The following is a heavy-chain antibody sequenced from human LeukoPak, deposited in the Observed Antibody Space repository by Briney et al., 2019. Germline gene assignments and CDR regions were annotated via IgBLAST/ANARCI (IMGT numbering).Heavy chain of an antibody. Sequence: GGSLRLSCTASGFTFSDYWMTWVRQPPGKGLEWVSVLFSGGATYYADSVKDRFSIPRDSSSETLFLQMNSLRADDTAVYYCARQGYDSGFDYWGHGTKVTVSS. V-gene: IGHV3-66*04. CDR1: GFTFSDYW. CDR2: LFSGGAT. D-gene: IGHD3-16*01. J-gene: IGHJ4*01. CDR3: ARQGYDSGFDY.